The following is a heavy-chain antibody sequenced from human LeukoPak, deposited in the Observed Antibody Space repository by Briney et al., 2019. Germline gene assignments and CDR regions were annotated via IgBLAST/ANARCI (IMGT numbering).Heavy chain of an antibody. CDR3: ARHPKRHCSSTSCYKGDY. CDR1: GGSISSSSYH. Sequence: SQTLSLTCTVSGGSISSSSYHWGWIRQPPGKGLEWIGSIYYSGSTYYNPSLKSRVTISVDTSKNQFSLKLSSVTAADTAVYYCARHPKRHCSSTSCYKGDYWGQGTLVTVSS. J-gene: IGHJ4*02. CDR2: IYYSGST. V-gene: IGHV4-39*01. D-gene: IGHD2-2*02.